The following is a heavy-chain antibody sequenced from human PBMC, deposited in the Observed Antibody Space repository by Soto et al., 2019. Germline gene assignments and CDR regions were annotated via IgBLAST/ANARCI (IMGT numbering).Heavy chain of an antibody. J-gene: IGHJ5*02. V-gene: IGHV4-61*01. CDR3: ARAPYSSSWYDWFDP. Sequence: PSETLSLTCTVSGGSVSSGSFYLNWIRQAPGKGLEWIGNISYSGRTNYNPSLKSRVIMSLSTSKNQFSLKLTPVTAADTAVYYCARAPYSSSWYDWFDPCGQGTLVTVSS. CDR2: ISYSGRT. CDR1: GGSVSSGSFY. D-gene: IGHD6-13*01.